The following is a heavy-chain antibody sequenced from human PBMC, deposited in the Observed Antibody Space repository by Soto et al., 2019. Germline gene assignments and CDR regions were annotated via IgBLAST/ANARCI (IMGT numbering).Heavy chain of an antibody. J-gene: IGHJ5*02. D-gene: IGHD3-16*01. CDR2: IYWDHDE. V-gene: IGHV2-5*02. CDR3: ARRPGGTFAP. Sequence: QITLKESGPTLVKPTQTLTLTCTFSGFSLSTTGEGVGWIRQPPGKALEFLALIYWDHDERYNPSLRSRLTITKDTSKNEVVLTMTNMDPVDTATYFCARRPGGTFAPWGQGILVTVSS. CDR1: GFSLSTTGEG.